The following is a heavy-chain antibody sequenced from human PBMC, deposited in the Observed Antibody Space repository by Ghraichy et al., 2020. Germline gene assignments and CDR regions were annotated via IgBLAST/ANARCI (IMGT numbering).Heavy chain of an antibody. CDR1: GFTFSSYW. Sequence: GGSLRLSCAASGFTFSSYWMSWVRQAPGKGLEWVANIKQDGSEKYYVDSVKGRFTISRDNAKNSLYLQMNSLRAEDTAVYYCARERQWLKVRYFDLWGRGTLVTVSS. CDR2: IKQDGSEK. V-gene: IGHV3-7*01. J-gene: IGHJ2*01. CDR3: ARERQWLKVRYFDL. D-gene: IGHD6-19*01.